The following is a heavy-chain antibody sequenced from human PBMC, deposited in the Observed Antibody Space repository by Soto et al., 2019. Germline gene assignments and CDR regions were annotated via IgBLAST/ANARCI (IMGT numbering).Heavy chain of an antibody. CDR3: ARHSTYLGYCSGGSCYSDVYYYYYMDV. Sequence: SETLSLTCTVSGGSISSSSYYWGWIRQPPGKGLEWIGSIYYSGSTYYNPSLKSRVTISVDTSKNQFSLKLSSVTAADTAVYYCARHSTYLGYCSGGSCYSDVYYYYYMDVWGKGTTVTVSS. CDR2: IYYSGST. D-gene: IGHD2-15*01. CDR1: GGSISSSSYY. V-gene: IGHV4-39*01. J-gene: IGHJ6*03.